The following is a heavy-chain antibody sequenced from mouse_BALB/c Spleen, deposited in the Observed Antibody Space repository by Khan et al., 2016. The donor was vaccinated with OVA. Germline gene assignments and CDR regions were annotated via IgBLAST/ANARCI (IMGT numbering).Heavy chain of an antibody. D-gene: IGHD1-3*01. CDR3: IRGGYSSLAY. V-gene: IGHV1-5*01. J-gene: IGHJ3*01. CDR1: GYSFTSYL. Sequence: VQLKQSGTVLARPGASVKMSCKASGYSFTSYLIHWVKQRPGQGLEWIGDIYPGNSDTSYNQKFKDKAKLTAGTSASTAYMELSSLTNEDSAVYYCIRGGYSSLAYWGQGTLVTVSA. CDR2: IYPGNSDT.